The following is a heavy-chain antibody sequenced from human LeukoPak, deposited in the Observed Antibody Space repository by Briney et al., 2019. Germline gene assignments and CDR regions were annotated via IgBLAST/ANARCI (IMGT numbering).Heavy chain of an antibody. D-gene: IGHD3-22*01. Sequence: SETLSLTCAVYGGSFSGYYWSWIRQPPGKGLEWIGEINHGGSSNYNPSLKSRVTISVDTSTNQFSLKLSSVTAADTAVYYCVTYYFDSSGPKKNYWGQGTLVTVSS. CDR2: INHGGSS. J-gene: IGHJ4*02. CDR3: VTYYFDSSGPKKNY. CDR1: GGSFSGYY. V-gene: IGHV4-34*01.